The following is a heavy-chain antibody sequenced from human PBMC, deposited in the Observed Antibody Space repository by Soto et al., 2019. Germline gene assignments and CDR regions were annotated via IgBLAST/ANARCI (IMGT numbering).Heavy chain of an antibody. CDR1: GGSFSGYY. CDR3: ARGLIVGRNEVAATGRFDP. CDR2: INHSGST. D-gene: IGHD2-15*01. J-gene: IGHJ5*02. V-gene: IGHV4-34*01. Sequence: SSETLSLTCAVYGGSFSGYYWSWIRQPPGKGLEWIGEINHSGSTNYNPSLKSRVTISVDTSKNQFSLKLSSVTAADTAVYYCARGLIVGRNEVAATGRFDPWGQGTLVTVSS.